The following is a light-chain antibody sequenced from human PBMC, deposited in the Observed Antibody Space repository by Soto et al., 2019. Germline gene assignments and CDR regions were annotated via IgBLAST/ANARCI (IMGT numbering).Light chain of an antibody. Sequence: SVLTQPPSVSAAPGQKVTISCSGSSSNIGNNYVSWYQQLPGTAPKLLIYENNKRPSGIPDRFSGSKSGTSATLGITGLQTGDEADYYCGTWDSSLTPSFGGGTQLTVL. CDR2: ENN. CDR3: GTWDSSLTPS. V-gene: IGLV1-51*02. J-gene: IGLJ2*01. CDR1: SSNIGNNY.